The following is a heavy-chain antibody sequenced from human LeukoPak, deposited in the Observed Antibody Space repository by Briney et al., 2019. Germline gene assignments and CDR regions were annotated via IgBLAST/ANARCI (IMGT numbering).Heavy chain of an antibody. J-gene: IGHJ4*02. CDR2: IYYSGST. D-gene: IGHD6-13*01. V-gene: IGHV4-39*01. CDR3: ASEQQLGSRDY. Sequence: SETLSLTCTVSGGSISSSSYYWGWIRQPPGKGLEWIESIYYSGSTYYNPSLKSRVTISVDTSKNQFSLKLSSVTAADTAVYYCASEQQLGSRDYWGQGTLVTVSS. CDR1: GGSISSSSYY.